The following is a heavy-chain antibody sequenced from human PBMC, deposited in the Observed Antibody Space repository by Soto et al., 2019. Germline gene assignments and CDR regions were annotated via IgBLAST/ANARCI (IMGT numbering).Heavy chain of an antibody. CDR3: ESRDPGTSVDY. J-gene: IGHJ4*02. V-gene: IGHV4-4*02. D-gene: IGHD1-7*01. CDR1: GGSFTSNNW. CDR2: IYRTGST. Sequence: SETLSLTCAVSGGSFTSNNWWTWVRQPPGQGLEWIGEIYRTGSTNYNPSLKSRVTISLDKYENQFSLKVTSLTAADTAVYYCESRDPGTSVDYWGQGTWVTVSS.